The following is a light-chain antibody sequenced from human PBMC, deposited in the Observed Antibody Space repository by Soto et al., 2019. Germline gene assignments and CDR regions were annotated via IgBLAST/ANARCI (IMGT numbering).Light chain of an antibody. CDR3: SSWDDSLNVVV. V-gene: IGLV1-44*01. J-gene: IGLJ2*01. CDR1: SSTIGGNT. Sequence: QSVLTQPPSASGTPGQRVTISCSGGSSTIGGNTVNWYQQLPGTAPKLLIYNDDERPSGVPDRFTGSKSGTSSSLAISGLQSDDEADYYCSSWDDSLNVVVFGGGTKVTVL. CDR2: NDD.